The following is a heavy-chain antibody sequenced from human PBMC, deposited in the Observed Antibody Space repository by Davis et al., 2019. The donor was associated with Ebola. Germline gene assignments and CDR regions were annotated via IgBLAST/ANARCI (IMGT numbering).Heavy chain of an antibody. Sequence: GGSLRLSCAASGFTFSSYWMSWVRQAPGKGLEWVANIKQDGSEKYYVDSVKGRFTISRDNFKNTLYLQMNSLRAEDTATYYCARHHGAYITFDSWGQGTLVTVSS. J-gene: IGHJ4*02. V-gene: IGHV3-7*03. CDR2: IKQDGSEK. D-gene: IGHD4-17*01. CDR1: GFTFSSYW. CDR3: ARHHGAYITFDS.